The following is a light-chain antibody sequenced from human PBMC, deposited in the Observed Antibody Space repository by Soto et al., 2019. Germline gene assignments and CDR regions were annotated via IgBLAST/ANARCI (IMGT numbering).Light chain of an antibody. J-gene: IGKJ1*01. CDR1: QRLSSK. CDR3: QQYGSSGT. V-gene: IGKV3-15*01. CDR2: GAS. Sequence: DIVMTQSPATLSVSPGERATLFCRASQRLSSKLAWYQQKPGQAPRLLIYGASTRATGIPARFSGSGSGTNFTLTISSLQSEDFAVYYCQQYGSSGTFGQGTKVDIK.